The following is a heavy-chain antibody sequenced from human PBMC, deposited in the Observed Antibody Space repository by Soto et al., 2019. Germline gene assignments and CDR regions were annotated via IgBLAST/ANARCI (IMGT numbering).Heavy chain of an antibody. V-gene: IGHV4-59*01. CDR1: GGTISRYY. J-gene: IGHJ6*02. Sequence: QVQLQESGPGLVKPSETLSLTCTVSGGTISRYYWSWIRQPPGKGLEWIGYMYNTGSTVYNPSFKGHVSISVDTSKSQFSLELSSVTAADTAVYYCARDLWSYCRTDCYPLDVWGQGTTVTVSS. CDR3: ARDLWSYCRTDCYPLDV. D-gene: IGHD2-21*02. CDR2: MYNTGST.